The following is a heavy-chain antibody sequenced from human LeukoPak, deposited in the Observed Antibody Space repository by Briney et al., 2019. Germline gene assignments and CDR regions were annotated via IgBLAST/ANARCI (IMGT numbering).Heavy chain of an antibody. D-gene: IGHD5-24*01. Sequence: GGSLRLSCAASGFTFSSYGMSWVRQAPGKGLEWVSAISGSGGSTYYADSVKGRFTISRDNSKNTLYLQMNSLRAEDTAVYYCAKDWGIDGYNSGDYWGQGTLVTVSS. CDR1: GFTFSSYG. J-gene: IGHJ4*02. CDR2: ISGSGGST. CDR3: AKDWGIDGYNSGDY. V-gene: IGHV3-23*01.